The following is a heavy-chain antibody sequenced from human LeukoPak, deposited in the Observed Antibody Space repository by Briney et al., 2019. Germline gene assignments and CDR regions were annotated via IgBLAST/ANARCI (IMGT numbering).Heavy chain of an antibody. CDR2: ISSSSTYI. D-gene: IGHD3-9*01. Sequence: GGSLRLSCGASGFSLVYYSMNWVRQAPGKGLEWVSSISSSSTYIYYADSVKGRFTISRDNGQNSLYLQLNSLRAEDTAIYYCVPNYDILTDHPFLWGQGTRVTVSS. V-gene: IGHV3-21*01. J-gene: IGHJ4*02. CDR1: GFSLVYYS. CDR3: VPNYDILTDHPFL.